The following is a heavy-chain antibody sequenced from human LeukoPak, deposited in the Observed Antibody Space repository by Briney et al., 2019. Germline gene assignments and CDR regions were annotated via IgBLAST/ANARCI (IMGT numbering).Heavy chain of an antibody. V-gene: IGHV4-59*01. CDR3: ARTGYDLSWYYYYMDV. J-gene: IGHJ6*03. CDR2: IYYSGST. D-gene: IGHD5-12*01. Sequence: SETLSPTCTVSGGSISSYYWSWIRQPPGKGLEWIGYIYYSGSTNYNPSLKSRVTISVDTSKNQFSLKLSSVTAADTAVYYCARTGYDLSWYYYYMDVWGKGTTVTVSS. CDR1: GGSISSYY.